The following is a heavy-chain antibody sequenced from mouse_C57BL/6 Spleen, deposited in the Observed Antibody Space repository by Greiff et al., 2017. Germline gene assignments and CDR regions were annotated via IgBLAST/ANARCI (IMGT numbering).Heavy chain of an antibody. J-gene: IGHJ3*01. CDR1: GYTFTSYW. Sequence: VQLQQSGAELAKPGASVKLSCKSSGYTFTSYWMHWVKQRPGPGLEWIGYINPSSGYTKYNQKFKDKDTLTADKSSSTAYMELRSMTYVDSAVNDCASYDGYDDWFAYWGQGTLVTVSA. D-gene: IGHD2-3*01. V-gene: IGHV1-7*01. CDR2: INPSSGYT. CDR3: ASYDGYDDWFAY.